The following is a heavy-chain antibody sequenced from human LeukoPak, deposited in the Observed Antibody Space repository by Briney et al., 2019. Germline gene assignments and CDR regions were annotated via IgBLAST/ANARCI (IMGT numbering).Heavy chain of an antibody. Sequence: SVKVSCKASGGTFSSYAISWVRQAPGQGLEWMGGIIPIFGTANYAQKFQGRVTITTDESTSTAYMELSRLRSDDTAVYYCARDGNMVNWFDPWGQGTLVTVSS. CDR2: IIPIFGTA. V-gene: IGHV1-69*05. J-gene: IGHJ5*02. CDR1: GGTFSSYA. D-gene: IGHD3-10*01. CDR3: ARDGNMVNWFDP.